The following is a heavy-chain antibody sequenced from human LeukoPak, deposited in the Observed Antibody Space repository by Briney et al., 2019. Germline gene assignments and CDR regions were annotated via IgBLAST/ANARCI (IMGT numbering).Heavy chain of an antibody. CDR3: ARRLTASNFPFDY. D-gene: IGHD2-21*02. J-gene: IGHJ4*02. CDR2: IYYSGST. CDR1: GGSISSYY. Sequence: SETLSLTCTVSGGSISSYYWSWIRQPPGKGLEWIGYIYYSGSTSYNPSLKSRVTISVDTSKNQFSLKLNSVTAADTAVYYCARRLTASNFPFDYWGQGTLVTVSS. V-gene: IGHV4-59*08.